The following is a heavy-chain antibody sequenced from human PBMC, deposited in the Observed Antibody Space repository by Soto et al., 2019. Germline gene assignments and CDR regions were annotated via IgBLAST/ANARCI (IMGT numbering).Heavy chain of an antibody. V-gene: IGHV3-30-3*01. CDR3: ARAWFGESMDV. J-gene: IGHJ6*02. CDR2: ISYDGSNK. Sequence: GSLLLSCAASGFTFSSYAMHWVRQAPGKGLEWVAVISYDGSNKYYADSVKGRFTISRDNSKNTLYLQMNSLRAEDTAVYYCARAWFGESMDVWGQGTTVTVSS. CDR1: GFTFSSYA. D-gene: IGHD3-10*01.